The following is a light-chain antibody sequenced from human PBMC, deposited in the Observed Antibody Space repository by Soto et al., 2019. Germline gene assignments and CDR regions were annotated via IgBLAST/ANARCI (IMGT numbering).Light chain of an antibody. V-gene: IGKV1-33*01. J-gene: IGKJ1*01. CDR2: DAS. Sequence: DVQMTQSPSSLSASVGDTITITCQATQDISNYLNWYQQKPGEAPKLLIYDASKLETGVPSRFSGSGSGTDFTFTISSLQPEDFATFYCQQYDTFPRTFGQGTKVDI. CDR3: QQYDTFPRT. CDR1: QDISNY.